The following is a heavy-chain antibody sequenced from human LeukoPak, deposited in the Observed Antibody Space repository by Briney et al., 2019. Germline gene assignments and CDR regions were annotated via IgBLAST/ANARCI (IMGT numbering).Heavy chain of an antibody. D-gene: IGHD2-15*01. CDR3: ARDRGVASYYYYMDV. CDR1: GYTFTSYY. CDR2: INPSGGST. J-gene: IGHJ6*03. Sequence: VASVKVSCKASGYTFTSYYMHWVRQAPGQGLEWMGIINPSGGSTSYAQKSQGRVTMTRDMSTSTVYMELSSLRSEDTAVYYCARDRGVASYYYYMDVWGKGTTVTVSS. V-gene: IGHV1-46*01.